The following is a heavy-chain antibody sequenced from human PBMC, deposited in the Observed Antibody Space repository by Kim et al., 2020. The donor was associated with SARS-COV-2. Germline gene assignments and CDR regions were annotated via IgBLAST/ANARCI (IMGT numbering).Heavy chain of an antibody. CDR3: ARGTAQLLVRGPYYYYID. J-gene: IGHJ6*03. Sequence: SETLSLTCAVYGGSFSGYYWSWIRQPPGKGLEWIGEINHSGSTNYNPSLKSPVTIPVDTSQNPFSLKLSPVPAADTAVYYCARGTAQLLVRGPYYYYID. V-gene: IGHV4-34*01. D-gene: IGHD6-19*01. CDR2: INHSGST. CDR1: GGSFSGYY.